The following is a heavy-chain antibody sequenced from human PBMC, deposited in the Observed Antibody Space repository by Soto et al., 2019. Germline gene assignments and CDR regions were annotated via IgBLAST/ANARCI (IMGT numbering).Heavy chain of an antibody. D-gene: IGHD6-19*01. V-gene: IGHV3-23*01. CDR1: GFSFGTFV. J-gene: IGHJ4*02. CDR2: ITDSGYTA. Sequence: EMQLLESGGASVQPGGSLRLSCAASGFSFGTFVMTWFRQAPGGGLEWVASITDSGYTASYAETVEGRFTVSRDNSKNKLHRQMNDLRPEDTATYYCAKNGQWLATPPEAWGQGTLVTVSS. CDR3: AKNGQWLATPPEA.